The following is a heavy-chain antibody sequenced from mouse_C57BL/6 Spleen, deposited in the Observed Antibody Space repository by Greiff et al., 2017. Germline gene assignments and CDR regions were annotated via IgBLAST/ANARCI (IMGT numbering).Heavy chain of an antibody. D-gene: IGHD1-1*01. CDR1: GYAFSSSW. V-gene: IGHV1-82*01. CDR2: IYPGDGDT. Sequence: QVQLQQSGPELVKPGASVKISCKASGYAFSSSWMNWVKQRPGKGLEWIGRIYPGDGDTNYNEKFKGKATLTSDTSSSTAYMQLSSLTSEDSAIYFCARNYYGGGYFDYWGQGTTLTVSS. CDR3: ARNYYGGGYFDY. J-gene: IGHJ2*01.